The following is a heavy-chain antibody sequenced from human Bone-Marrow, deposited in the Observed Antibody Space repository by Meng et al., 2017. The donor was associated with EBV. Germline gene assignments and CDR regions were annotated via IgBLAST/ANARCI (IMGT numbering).Heavy chain of an antibody. Sequence: EVQLVEAGGGLVKPGGSLRLPCAASGFTLSTRAMSWVRQAPGKGLEWVSAISGAGTTHYIDSVKGRFTISRDSSRNTLYLQMDSLRAEDTAIYFCANVDWNQNRGYWGQGTLVTVSS. J-gene: IGHJ4*02. CDR3: ANVDWNQNRGY. V-gene: IGHV3-23*04. CDR2: ISGAGTT. CDR1: GFTLSTRA. D-gene: IGHD1-1*01.